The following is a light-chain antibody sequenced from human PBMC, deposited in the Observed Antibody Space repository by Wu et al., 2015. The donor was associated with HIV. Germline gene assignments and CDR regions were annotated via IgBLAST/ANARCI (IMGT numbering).Light chain of an antibody. CDR3: QKYNTAPWT. V-gene: IGKV1-27*01. J-gene: IGKJ1*01. Sequence: IQMTQSPSSLSASIGDRVTITCRASQGINNYIAWYQQKPGKVPKLLIYATFTLQSGVPSRFSGSGSGTDFTLTISSLQPEDVATYYCQKYNTAPWTFGQGTKVEMK. CDR2: ATF. CDR1: QGINNY.